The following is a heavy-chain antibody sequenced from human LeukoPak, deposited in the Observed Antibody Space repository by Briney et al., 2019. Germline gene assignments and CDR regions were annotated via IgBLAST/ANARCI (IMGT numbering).Heavy chain of an antibody. Sequence: ASVKVSCKASGYTFTSYGISWVRQAPGQGLEWMGWISAYNGNTNYAPKLQGRVTMTTDTSTSTAYMELRSLRSDDTAVYYCARDLEHLTFGAVIDPFDYWGQGTLVTVSS. CDR3: ARDLEHLTFGAVIDPFDY. D-gene: IGHD3-16*02. CDR1: GYTFTSYG. V-gene: IGHV1-18*01. J-gene: IGHJ4*02. CDR2: ISAYNGNT.